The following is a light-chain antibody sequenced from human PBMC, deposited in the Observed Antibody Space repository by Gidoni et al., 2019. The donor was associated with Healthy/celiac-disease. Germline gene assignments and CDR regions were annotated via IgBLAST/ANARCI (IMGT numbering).Light chain of an antibody. CDR3: QQRDS. V-gene: IGKV1-39*01. CDR1: QSISSY. Sequence: DLQVTQSPSYLSASVGDRVTITCRASQSISSYLNWYQQKPGKAPKLLIYAASSLQSGVPSRFSGSGSGTDFTLTISSLQPEDFATYDCQQRDSFGQGTKLEIK. J-gene: IGKJ2*01. CDR2: AAS.